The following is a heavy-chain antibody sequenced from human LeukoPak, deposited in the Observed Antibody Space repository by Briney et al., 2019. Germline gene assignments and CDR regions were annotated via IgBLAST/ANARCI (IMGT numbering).Heavy chain of an antibody. Sequence: PGRSLRLSCAASGLTFSSYGMHWVRQAPGKGLEWVAVISYDGSNQYYADSVKGRFTISRDNSKNTLYLQMDSLRAEDTAVYYCAKARYCTSTSCYRLTYYYYYGMDVWGQGTTVAVSS. CDR1: GLTFSSYG. J-gene: IGHJ6*02. CDR2: ISYDGSNQ. CDR3: AKARYCTSTSCYRLTYYYYYGMDV. D-gene: IGHD2-2*01. V-gene: IGHV3-30*18.